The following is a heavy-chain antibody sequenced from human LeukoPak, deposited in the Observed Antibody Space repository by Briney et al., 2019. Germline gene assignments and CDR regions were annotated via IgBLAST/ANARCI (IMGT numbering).Heavy chain of an antibody. J-gene: IGHJ3*02. Sequence: SETLSLTCTVSGGSISSSTYYWAWVRQPPGKGLEWIASIYYSGTTYYNPSLKSRVTISVDTSRNQFSLNLSSVTAADTAVYYCARYCSSTSCYGDAFDIWGQGTMVTVSS. V-gene: IGHV4-39*07. CDR2: IYYSGTT. CDR3: ARYCSSTSCYGDAFDI. CDR1: GGSISSSTYY. D-gene: IGHD2-2*01.